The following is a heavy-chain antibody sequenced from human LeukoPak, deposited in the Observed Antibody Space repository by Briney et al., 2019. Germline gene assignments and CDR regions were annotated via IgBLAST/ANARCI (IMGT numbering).Heavy chain of an antibody. CDR1: GYTFPGYY. J-gene: IGHJ4*02. Sequence: ASVKVSCKASGYTFPGYYMHWVRQAPGQGLEWMGWINPNSGGTNYAQKFQGRVTMTRDTSISTAYMELSRLRSDDTAVYYCARTRFLEWSDFDYWGQGTLVTVSS. V-gene: IGHV1-2*02. D-gene: IGHD3-3*01. CDR2: INPNSGGT. CDR3: ARTRFLEWSDFDY.